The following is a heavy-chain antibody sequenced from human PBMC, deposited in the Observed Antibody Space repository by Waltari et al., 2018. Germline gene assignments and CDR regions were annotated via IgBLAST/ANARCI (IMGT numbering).Heavy chain of an antibody. V-gene: IGHV3-30*18. CDR3: AKDRYDSAGYFDY. CDR1: GFTFSSYG. CDR2: ISYDGSNK. J-gene: IGHJ4*02. Sequence: QVQLVESGGGVVQPGRSLRLSCAASGFTFSSYGLHWVPRAPGKGLEWVAVISYDGSNKYYADSVKGRFTISRDNSKNTLYLQMNSLRAEDTAVYYCAKDRYDSAGYFDYWGQGTLVTVSS. D-gene: IGHD3-22*01.